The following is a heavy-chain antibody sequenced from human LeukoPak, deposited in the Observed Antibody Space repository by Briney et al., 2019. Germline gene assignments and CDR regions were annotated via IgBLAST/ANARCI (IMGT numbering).Heavy chain of an antibody. CDR3: ARDREEDYYMDV. J-gene: IGHJ6*03. V-gene: IGHV3-21*01. Sequence: PGGSLRLSCAASGFTYNYYSMNWVRQAPGKGLEWVSSISSSSRYIYYADSVKGRFTISRDNAKNSLYLQMNSLRAEDTALYYCARDREEDYYMDVWGKGTTVTVSS. D-gene: IGHD3-10*01. CDR2: ISSSSRYI. CDR1: GFTYNYYS.